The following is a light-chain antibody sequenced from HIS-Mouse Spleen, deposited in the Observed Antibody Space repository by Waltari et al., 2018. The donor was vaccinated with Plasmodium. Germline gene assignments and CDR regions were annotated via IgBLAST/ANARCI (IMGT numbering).Light chain of an antibody. V-gene: IGLV2-8*01. Sequence: QSALTQPPSASGSPGQSVTISCTGTSSDVGGYNYVSWYQQHPGKAPNLMIYEVSKRPSGVPDRFSGSKSGNTASLTVSGLQAEDEADYYCSSDAGSNNLVFGGGTKLTVL. CDR2: EVS. CDR3: SSDAGSNNLV. CDR1: SSDVGGYNY. J-gene: IGLJ2*01.